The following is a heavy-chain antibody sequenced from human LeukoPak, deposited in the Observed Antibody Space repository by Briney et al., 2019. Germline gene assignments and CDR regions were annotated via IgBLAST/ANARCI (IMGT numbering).Heavy chain of an antibody. J-gene: IGHJ4*02. V-gene: IGHV4-34*01. CDR3: ARALDYDSSGYYRDY. CDR1: GGSFSGYY. CDR2: INHSGST. Sequence: KPSETLSLTCAVYGGSFSGYYWSWIRQPPGKGLEWIGEINHSGSTNYNPSLKSRVTISVDTSKNQFSLKLSSVTAADTAVYYCARALDYDSSGYYRDYWGQGTLVTVSS. D-gene: IGHD3-22*01.